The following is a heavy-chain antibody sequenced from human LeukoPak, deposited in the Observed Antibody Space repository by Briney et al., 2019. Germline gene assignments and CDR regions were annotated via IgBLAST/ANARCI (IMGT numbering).Heavy chain of an antibody. CDR1: GFTFSSYS. D-gene: IGHD6-13*01. CDR3: ARDRTLIAAAAFDY. Sequence: GGSLRLSCAASGFTFSSYSMNWVRQAPGKGLEWVSSISSSSSYIYYADSVKGRFTISRDNAKNSLYLQMNSLRAEDTAVYYCARDRTLIAAAAFDYWGQGTLVTVSS. J-gene: IGHJ4*02. V-gene: IGHV3-21*01. CDR2: ISSSSSYI.